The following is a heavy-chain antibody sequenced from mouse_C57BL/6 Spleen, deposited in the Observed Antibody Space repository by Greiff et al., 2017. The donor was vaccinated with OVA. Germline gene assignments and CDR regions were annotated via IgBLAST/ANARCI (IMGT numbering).Heavy chain of an antibody. CDR3: ARLLYDGPAWFAY. J-gene: IGHJ3*01. D-gene: IGHD2-3*01. Sequence: VQLQQSGAELARPGASVKLSCKASGYTFTSYGISWVKQRTGQGLEWIGEIYPRSGNTYYNEKFKGKATLTADKSSSTAYMELRSLTSEDSAVYFCARLLYDGPAWFAYWGQGTLVTVSA. CDR1: GYTFTSYG. CDR2: IYPRSGNT. V-gene: IGHV1-81*01.